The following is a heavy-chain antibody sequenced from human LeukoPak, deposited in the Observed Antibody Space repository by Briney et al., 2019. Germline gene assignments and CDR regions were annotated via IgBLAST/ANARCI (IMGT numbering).Heavy chain of an antibody. CDR3: ARGRSGSHHFDS. CDR2: ISYDGSNK. D-gene: IGHD3-10*01. Sequence: GRSLRLSCAASEFTFSNYAMHWVRQAPGKGLEWVAIISYDGSNKYYADSVKGRFTISRDNSKNTLYLQMNSLRADDTAVYYCARGRSGSHHFDSWGQGTLVTVPS. CDR1: EFTFSNYA. J-gene: IGHJ4*02. V-gene: IGHV3-30*04.